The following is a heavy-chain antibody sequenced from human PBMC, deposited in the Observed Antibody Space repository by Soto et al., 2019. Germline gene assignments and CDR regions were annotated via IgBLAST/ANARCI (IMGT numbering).Heavy chain of an antibody. D-gene: IGHD3-16*01. Sequence: QVQLVQSGPELKKPGTSVTVSCKASGYTFATYAVSWVRQAPGQGLEWMGWISAYNGNTINAQKFQGRVTLTTDTSTSTAYMALTSLTSDDTAVYYCARVGGALGDLDYWGQGNLVTVSS. J-gene: IGHJ4*02. CDR2: ISAYNGNT. CDR3: ARVGGALGDLDY. V-gene: IGHV1-18*01. CDR1: GYTFATYA.